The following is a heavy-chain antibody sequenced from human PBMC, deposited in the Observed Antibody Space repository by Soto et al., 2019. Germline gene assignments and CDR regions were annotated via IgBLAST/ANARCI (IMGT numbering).Heavy chain of an antibody. D-gene: IGHD3-10*01. CDR3: ANSRVSMVRGLIIIPNY. J-gene: IGHJ4*02. V-gene: IGHV3-23*01. CDR1: GFPFTGYA. Sequence: EVQLLESGGGLVQPGGSLRLSCAASGFPFTGYAMSWVRQAPGKGLEWVSAISGHGDATFYADSVKGRFTISRDNSKNTLYLHMNSLRAEDTALYYCANSRVSMVRGLIIIPNYWGQGTLVTVYS. CDR2: ISGHGDAT.